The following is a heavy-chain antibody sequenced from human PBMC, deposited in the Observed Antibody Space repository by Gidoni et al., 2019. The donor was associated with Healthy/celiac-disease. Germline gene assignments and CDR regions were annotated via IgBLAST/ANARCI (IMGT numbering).Heavy chain of an antibody. D-gene: IGHD3-3*01. Sequence: QVQLVESGGGVVPPGGSLRLSCAASGFTFSSYGMHWVRRAPGKGLEWVEFIRYDGSNKYYADSVKGRFTISRDNSKNTLYLQMNSLRAEDTAVYYCAKDARYYDFWSGYLPYYYYGMDVWGQGTTVTVSS. V-gene: IGHV3-30*02. J-gene: IGHJ6*02. CDR2: IRYDGSNK. CDR1: GFTFSSYG. CDR3: AKDARYYDFWSGYLPYYYYGMDV.